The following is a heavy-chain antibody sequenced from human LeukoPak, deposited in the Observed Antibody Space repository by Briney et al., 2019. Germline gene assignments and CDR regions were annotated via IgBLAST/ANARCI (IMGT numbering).Heavy chain of an antibody. V-gene: IGHV3-21*01. CDR2: ISSSSSYI. J-gene: IGHJ4*02. CDR3: ARLRGYNYGYADF. CDR1: GFTFSSYS. D-gene: IGHD5-18*01. Sequence: GGSLRLSCAASGFTFSSYSMNWVHQAPGKGLEWVSSISSSSSYIYYADSVKGRFTISRDNAKNSLYLQMNSLRAEDTAVYYCARLRGYNYGYADFWGQGTLVTVSS.